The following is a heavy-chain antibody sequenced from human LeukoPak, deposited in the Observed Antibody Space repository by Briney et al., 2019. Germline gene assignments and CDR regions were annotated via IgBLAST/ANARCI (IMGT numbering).Heavy chain of an antibody. CDR3: VRDGARGQQLEKPI. V-gene: IGHV3-48*04. D-gene: IGHD1/OR15-1a*01. Sequence: GGSLRLSCAASGFTFSTYNMNWVRQAPGKGLEWLSYITSDSDTICYADSVKGRFTISRDNAKNSLYLHLTSLRAEDTAVYYCVRDGARGQQLEKPIWGQGTLVTVSS. CDR2: ITSDSDTI. J-gene: IGHJ4*02. CDR1: GFTFSTYN.